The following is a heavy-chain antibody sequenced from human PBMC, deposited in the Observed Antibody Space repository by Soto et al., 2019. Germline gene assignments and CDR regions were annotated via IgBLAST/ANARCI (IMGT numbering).Heavy chain of an antibody. J-gene: IGHJ4*02. CDR2: VDSSQHT. CDR1: VFTFSSYA. Sequence: GGSLRLSCAASVFTFSSYAMSWVRHAPGKGLEWVSLVDSSQHTFYAESVKGRFTVSRDNSKNMVYLQMNSLTADDTALYYCAKWLSGAYYYCDFWGQGTMVTVSS. D-gene: IGHD6-19*01. CDR3: AKWLSGAYYYCDF. V-gene: IGHV3-23*01.